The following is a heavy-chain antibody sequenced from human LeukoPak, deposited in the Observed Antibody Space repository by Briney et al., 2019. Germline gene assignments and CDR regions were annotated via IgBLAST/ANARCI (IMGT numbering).Heavy chain of an antibody. J-gene: IGHJ6*02. CDR2: ISYAGSAK. CDR1: GFTFSSYA. V-gene: IGHV3-30-3*01. Sequence: PGGSLRLSCAASGFTFSSYAMHWVRQAPGKGLEWVAVISYAGSAKYYADSVKGRFTISRDNSKNTLYLQMNSLRAEDTAVYYCARVDTAMVTSPIYYYGMDVWGQGTTVTVSS. CDR3: ARVDTAMVTSPIYYYGMDV. D-gene: IGHD5-18*01.